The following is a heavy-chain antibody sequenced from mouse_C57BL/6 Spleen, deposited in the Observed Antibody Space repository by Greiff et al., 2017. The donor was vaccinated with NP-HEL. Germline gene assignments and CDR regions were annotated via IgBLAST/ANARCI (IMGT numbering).Heavy chain of an antibody. V-gene: IGHV1-19*01. J-gene: IGHJ3*01. CDR1: GYTFTDYY. CDR3: ARTAGDGEAWFAY. D-gene: IGHD1-2*01. Sequence: VQLKESGPVLVKPGASVKMSCKASGYTFTDYYMNWVKQSHGKSLEWIGVINPYNGGTSYNQKFKGKATLTVDKSSSTAYMELNSLTSEDSAVYYWARTAGDGEAWFAYWGQGTLVTVSA. CDR2: INPYNGGT.